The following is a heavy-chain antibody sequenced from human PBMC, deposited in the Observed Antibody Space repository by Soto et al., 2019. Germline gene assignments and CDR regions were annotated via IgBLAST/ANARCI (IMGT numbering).Heavy chain of an antibody. CDR1: GGFI. V-gene: IGHV4-59*01. J-gene: IGHJ4*02. CDR3: ARTLPNRQLFDS. D-gene: IGHD1-1*01. CDR2: IYNSGRY. Sequence: PSETLSLTCTVSGGFIWGWIRQSPDKGLEWIGYIYNSGRYNYNPSLESRLTISKETSKNQFSLRLASVTAADTAVYYCARTLPNRQLFDSWSQGTLVT.